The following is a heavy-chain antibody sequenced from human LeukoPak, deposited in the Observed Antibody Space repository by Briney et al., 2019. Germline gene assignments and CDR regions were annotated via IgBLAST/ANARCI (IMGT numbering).Heavy chain of an antibody. CDR2: IYTSGST. Sequence: SETLSLTCTVSGGSITSYYWSWIRQPAGRGLEWIGRIYTSGSTNYSPSLKSRVTMSLDTSKNQVSLKVRSVTAADTAVYYCARTVVTLDWYFDLWGRGTLVSVSS. CDR1: GGSITSYY. CDR3: ARTVVTLDWYFDL. J-gene: IGHJ2*01. D-gene: IGHD4-23*01. V-gene: IGHV4-4*07.